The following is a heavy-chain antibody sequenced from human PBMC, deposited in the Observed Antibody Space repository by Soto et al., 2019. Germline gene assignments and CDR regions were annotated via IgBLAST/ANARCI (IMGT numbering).Heavy chain of an antibody. CDR1: EVSFSDHY. CDR3: ARGPVAMARGVTPFFDY. V-gene: IGHV3-72*01. CDR2: ARNKANRYTT. D-gene: IGHD3-10*01. Sequence: VGFLRHPCAASEVSFSDHYMNWVRQARGKGLEWVGRARNKANRYTTDYAASVKGRFTISRDDSKTSLYLQMNSLKTDDTAVYYCARGPVAMARGVTPFFDYWGQGALVTVSS. J-gene: IGHJ4*02.